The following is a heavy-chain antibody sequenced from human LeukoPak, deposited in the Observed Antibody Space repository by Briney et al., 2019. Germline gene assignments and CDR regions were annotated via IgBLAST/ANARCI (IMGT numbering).Heavy chain of an antibody. CDR3: VKDLLGYCSSTSCYATGPFDY. CDR1: GGSISSYY. V-gene: IGHV3-64D*09. D-gene: IGHD2-2*01. CDR2: ISTNGGHT. Sequence: ETLSLTCTVSGGSISSYYWSWIRQAPGKGLEYVSAISTNGGHTYYADSVQGRFTISRDDSKNTLYLQMSSLRAEDTALYYCVKDLLGYCSSTSCYATGPFDYWGQGTLVTVSS. J-gene: IGHJ4*02.